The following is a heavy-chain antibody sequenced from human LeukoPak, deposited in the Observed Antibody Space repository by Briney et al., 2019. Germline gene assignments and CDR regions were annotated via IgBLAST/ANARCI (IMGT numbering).Heavy chain of an antibody. CDR2: IYHSGST. CDR3: ARGTKWVPAAIHYFDY. J-gene: IGHJ4*02. V-gene: IGHV4-38-2*01. CDR1: GYSISSGYY. D-gene: IGHD2-2*02. Sequence: SETLSLTCAVSGYSISSGYYWGWIRQPPGKGLEWIGSIYHSGSTYYNPSLKSRVTISVDTSKNQFSLKLSSVTAADTAVYYCARGTKWVPAAIHYFDYCGQGTLVTVSS.